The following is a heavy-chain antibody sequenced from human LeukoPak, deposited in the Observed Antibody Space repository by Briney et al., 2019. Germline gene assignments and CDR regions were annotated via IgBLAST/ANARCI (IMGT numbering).Heavy chain of an antibody. J-gene: IGHJ4*02. D-gene: IGHD6-19*01. Sequence: PSETLSLTCAVYGGSFSAYYWTWPRQPPGKGLEWIGEINHSGITNYNPSLKSRVTISVDTSKNQLSLKLSSVTAADTAVYYCARDGYSSGWYTIDYWGQGTLVTVSS. CDR2: INHSGIT. V-gene: IGHV4-34*01. CDR1: GGSFSAYY. CDR3: ARDGYSSGWYTIDY.